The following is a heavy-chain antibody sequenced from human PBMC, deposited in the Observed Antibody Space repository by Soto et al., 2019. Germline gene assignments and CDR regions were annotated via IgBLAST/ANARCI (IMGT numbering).Heavy chain of an antibody. Sequence: ASVKVSCKASGYTFTGYYMHWVRQAPGQGLEWMGWINPNSGGTNYAQKFQGWVTMTRDTSISTAYMELSRLRSDDTAVYYCARGHSRDSSGYYYVYWGQGTLVTVSS. CDR1: GYTFTGYY. CDR3: ARGHSRDSSGYYYVY. J-gene: IGHJ4*02. CDR2: INPNSGGT. V-gene: IGHV1-2*04. D-gene: IGHD3-22*01.